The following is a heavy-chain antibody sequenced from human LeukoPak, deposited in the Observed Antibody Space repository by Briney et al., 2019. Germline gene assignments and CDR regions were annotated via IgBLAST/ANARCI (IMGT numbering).Heavy chain of an antibody. V-gene: IGHV4-30-2*01. Sequence: PSQTLSLTCAVSGGSISSGGYSWSWIRQPPGKGLEWIGYIYHSGSTYYNPSLKSRVTISVDKSKNQFSLKLSSVTAADTAVYYCARGAYCGGDCYSGFAFDIWGQGTMVTVSS. CDR3: ARGAYCGGDCYSGFAFDI. D-gene: IGHD2-21*02. CDR2: IYHSGST. CDR1: GGSISSGGYS. J-gene: IGHJ3*02.